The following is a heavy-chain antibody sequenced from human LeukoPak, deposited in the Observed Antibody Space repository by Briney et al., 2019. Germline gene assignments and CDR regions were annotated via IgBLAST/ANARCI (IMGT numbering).Heavy chain of an antibody. Sequence: PGGSLRLSCAASGFTFSSYGMSWVRQAPGKGLEWVSAISGSGGSTYYADSVKGRFTISRDNSKNTLYLQMNSLRAEDTAVYYCASDLNYYDSSGQSYAFDIWGQGTMVTVSS. CDR2: ISGSGGST. CDR1: GFTFSSYG. J-gene: IGHJ3*02. D-gene: IGHD3-22*01. CDR3: ASDLNYYDSSGQSYAFDI. V-gene: IGHV3-23*01.